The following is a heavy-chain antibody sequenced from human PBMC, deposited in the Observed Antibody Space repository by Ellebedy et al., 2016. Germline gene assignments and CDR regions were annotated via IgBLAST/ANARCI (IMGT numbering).Heavy chain of an antibody. V-gene: IGHV1-46*01. Sequence: ASVKVSCXASGYTFTSYYMHWVRQAPGQGLEWMGIINPSGGSTSYAQKFQGRVTMTRDTSISTAYMELSSLRSEDTAVYYCASSYSSGWPEDYWGQGTLVTVSS. J-gene: IGHJ4*02. CDR2: INPSGGST. CDR3: ASSYSSGWPEDY. CDR1: GYTFTSYY. D-gene: IGHD6-19*01.